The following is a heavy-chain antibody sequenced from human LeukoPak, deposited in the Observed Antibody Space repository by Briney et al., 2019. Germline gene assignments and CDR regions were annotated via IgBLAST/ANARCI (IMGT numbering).Heavy chain of an antibody. CDR3: ARGGTSGGAPDYYYYMDV. V-gene: IGHV3-74*03. Sequence: GMSLRLSCAASGFTFSSYWMHWVRQTPGKGLVWVSRINSDGSITTYADSVKGRFTISRDNAKNTLYVQMNSLRAEDTGVYYCARGGTSGGAPDYYYYMDVWGKGTTVTVSS. D-gene: IGHD6-19*01. J-gene: IGHJ6*03. CDR2: INSDGSIT. CDR1: GFTFSSYW.